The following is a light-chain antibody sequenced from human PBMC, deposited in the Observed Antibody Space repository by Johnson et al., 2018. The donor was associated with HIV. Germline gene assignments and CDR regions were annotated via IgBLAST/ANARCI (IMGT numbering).Light chain of an antibody. Sequence: QSVLTQPPSVSAAPGQKVTISCSGSSSNIGNNYVSWYQQLPGTAPTLLIYENNKRPSGIPDRFSGSSSVTSATLGITGLQTGDEADYYCGTWDSILSAYVFGSGTKVTVL. V-gene: IGLV1-51*02. CDR3: GTWDSILSAYV. CDR2: ENN. J-gene: IGLJ1*01. CDR1: SSNIGNNY.